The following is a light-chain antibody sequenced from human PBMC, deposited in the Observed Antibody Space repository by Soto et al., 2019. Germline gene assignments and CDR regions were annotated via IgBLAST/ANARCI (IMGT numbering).Light chain of an antibody. J-gene: IGKJ1*01. CDR2: KAS. V-gene: IGKV1-5*03. CDR1: QSISSW. Sequence: DIQMTQSPSTLSASVGDRVTITCRASQSISSWLAWYQQKPGKAPKLLIYKASSLESGVPSRFSGSGSGTEFTLTISILQPDDFATYYCQQYNSYWTFGQGTKVESK. CDR3: QQYNSYWT.